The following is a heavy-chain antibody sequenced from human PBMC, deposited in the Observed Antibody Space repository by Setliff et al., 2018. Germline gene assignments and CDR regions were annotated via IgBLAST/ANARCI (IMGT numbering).Heavy chain of an antibody. D-gene: IGHD3-3*01. Sequence: SETLSLTCSVSVVSFKSHYWSWIRQSPGKGLEWIGYIFYNGATDYNPSFKSRVTMSVDASQNQFSLKLSSVTAADTAVYYCARGNYNFWSGYYTGVYYFDYWGQGTLVTVSS. CDR1: VVSFKSHY. J-gene: IGHJ4*02. CDR2: IFYNGAT. V-gene: IGHV4-59*11. CDR3: ARGNYNFWSGYYTGVYYFDY.